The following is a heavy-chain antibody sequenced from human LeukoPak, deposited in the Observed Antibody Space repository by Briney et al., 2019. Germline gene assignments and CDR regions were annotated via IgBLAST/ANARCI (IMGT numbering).Heavy chain of an antibody. CDR2: ISGSGST. Sequence: GGSLRLSCAASGFTFSSYAMSWVRQAPGKGLEWVSAISGSGSTYYADSVKGRFTISRDNSKNTLYLQMNSLRAEDTAVYYCAKDKMELDSGYYYYYMDVWGKGTTVTVSS. V-gene: IGHV3-23*01. D-gene: IGHD1-26*01. CDR3: AKDKMELDSGYYYYYMDV. J-gene: IGHJ6*03. CDR1: GFTFSSYA.